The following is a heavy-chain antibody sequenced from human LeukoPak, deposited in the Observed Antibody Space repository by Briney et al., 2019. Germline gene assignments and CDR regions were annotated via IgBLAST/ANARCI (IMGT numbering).Heavy chain of an antibody. CDR1: GGSISSSSYY. V-gene: IGHV4-39*01. D-gene: IGHD3-10*01. CDR2: LYYSGST. J-gene: IGHJ6*03. Sequence: ASETLSLTCSVSGGSISSSSYYWGWIRQPPGKGLEWIGSLYYSGSTYYNPSLKSRVTISVDTSKNQFSLKLSSVTAADTAVYYCARQGDYYGSGTRAILGYYYYYVDVWGKGTTVTISS. CDR3: ARQGDYYGSGTRAILGYYYYYVDV.